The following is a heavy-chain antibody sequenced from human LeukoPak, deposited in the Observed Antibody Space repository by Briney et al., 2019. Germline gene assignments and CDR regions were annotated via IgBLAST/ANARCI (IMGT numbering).Heavy chain of an antibody. CDR1: GFTVGNNF. CDR2: IFGGGST. J-gene: IGHJ4*02. CDR3: ARLGPHLYGSRFYFDY. Sequence: PGGSLRLSCAASGFTVGNNFMSWVRQAPGKGLEWVSVIFGGGSTYYAESVKGRFTISRDNSKNTLYLHMNSLRVEDTAIYFCARLGPHLYGSRFYFDYWGQGTLVTVSS. D-gene: IGHD6-13*01. V-gene: IGHV3-53*01.